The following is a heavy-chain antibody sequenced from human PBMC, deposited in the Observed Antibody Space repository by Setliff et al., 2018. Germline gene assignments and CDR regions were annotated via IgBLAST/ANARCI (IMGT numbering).Heavy chain of an antibody. Sequence: GGSLRLSCAASGFTFSSYSMNWVRQAPGKGLEWVSSISSSSSYIYYADSVKGRLTISRDNAKNSLYLQMNSLRAEDTAVYYCARAVTQIVVVVAATPVDYWGQGTLVTVSS. J-gene: IGHJ4*02. D-gene: IGHD2-15*01. CDR3: ARAVTQIVVVVAATPVDY. CDR1: GFTFSSYS. V-gene: IGHV3-21*01. CDR2: ISSSSSYI.